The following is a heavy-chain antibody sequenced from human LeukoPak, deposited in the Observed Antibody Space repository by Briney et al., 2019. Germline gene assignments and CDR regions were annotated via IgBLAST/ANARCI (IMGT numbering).Heavy chain of an antibody. V-gene: IGHV3-74*01. Sequence: QSGGSLRLSCAASGFTFSSYWMHWVRQALGKGLVWVSRINSDGSSTSYADSVKGRFTISRDNAKNTLYLQMNSLRAEDTAVYYCARSPPVVYVDYWGQGTLVTVSS. CDR2: INSDGSST. D-gene: IGHD2-8*02. CDR3: ARSPPVVYVDY. CDR1: GFTFSSYW. J-gene: IGHJ4*02.